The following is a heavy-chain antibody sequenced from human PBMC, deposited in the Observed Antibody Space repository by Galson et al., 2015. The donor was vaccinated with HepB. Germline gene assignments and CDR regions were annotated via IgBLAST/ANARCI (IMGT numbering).Heavy chain of an antibody. CDR3: ARDRYSSFRRTTDFDY. D-gene: IGHD6-13*01. CDR2: ISSSSSYT. V-gene: IGHV3-11*06. Sequence: SLRLSCAASGFTFSDYYMSWIRQAPGKGLEWVSYISSSSSYTNYADSVKGRFTISRDNAKNSLYLQMNSLRAEETAVYYSARDRYSSFRRTTDFDYWGQGTLVTVSS. CDR1: GFTFSDYY. J-gene: IGHJ4*02.